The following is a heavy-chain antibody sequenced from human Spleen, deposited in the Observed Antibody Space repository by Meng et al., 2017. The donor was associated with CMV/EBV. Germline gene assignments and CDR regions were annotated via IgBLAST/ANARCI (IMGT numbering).Heavy chain of an antibody. CDR1: GFTFTNYA. CDR3: ARVDNGYDLPFDY. CDR2: ISFDGTNK. V-gene: IGHV3-30*04. D-gene: IGHD5-12*01. J-gene: IGHJ4*02. Sequence: ASGFTFTNYAMHWVRQAPGKGLEWVAFISFDGTNKYYADSVKGRFTISGDNSKNTLYLQMNSLRPEDTAVYYCARVDNGYDLPFDYWGQGTLVTVSS.